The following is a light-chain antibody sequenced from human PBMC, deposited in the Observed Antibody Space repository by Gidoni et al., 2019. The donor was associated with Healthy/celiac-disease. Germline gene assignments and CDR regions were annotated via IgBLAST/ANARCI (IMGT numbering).Light chain of an antibody. CDR2: AAS. CDR1: QSISSY. Sequence: IQMTQSLSSLCASVGDSLTINCRASQSISSYLNWYQQKQGKAPKLMIYAASSLQSGVPSRFSGSGSGTDFTLTISSLQPEDFATYYCQQSYSTPPWTFXXXTKVEIK. V-gene: IGKV1-39*01. J-gene: IGKJ1*01. CDR3: QQSYSTPPWT.